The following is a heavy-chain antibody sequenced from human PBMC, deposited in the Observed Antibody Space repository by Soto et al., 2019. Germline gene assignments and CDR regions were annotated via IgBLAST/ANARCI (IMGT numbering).Heavy chain of an antibody. CDR3: ARDGGGLAH. J-gene: IGHJ4*02. Sequence: EVQLVESGGGLVQPGGSLRLSCAASGFTFGSYWMHWVRQAPGKGLVWVSRISPDGTRTSNADSVKGRFTISRDNTKNTLNLQMDSLRVGDTAGYYCARDGGGLAHWGQGTLVTVSS. D-gene: IGHD3-16*01. V-gene: IGHV3-74*01. CDR1: GFTFGSYW. CDR2: ISPDGTRT.